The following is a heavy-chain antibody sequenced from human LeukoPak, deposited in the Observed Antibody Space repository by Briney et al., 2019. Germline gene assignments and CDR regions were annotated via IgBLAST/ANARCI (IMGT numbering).Heavy chain of an antibody. V-gene: IGHV3-74*01. CDR1: GIIISSNY. CDR2: INPEGTST. J-gene: IGHJ4*02. Sequence: GGSLRLSRAASGIIISSNYMQWVRQAPGKGLVWVSRINPEGTSTTYADPVKGRFTISRDNAKNTVYLQMNSLRAEDTAVYYCATVTSGHWGQGILVTVSS. D-gene: IGHD4-17*01. CDR3: ATVTSGH.